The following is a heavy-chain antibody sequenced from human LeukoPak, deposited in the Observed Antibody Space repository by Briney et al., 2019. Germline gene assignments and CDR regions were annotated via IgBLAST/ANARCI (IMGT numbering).Heavy chain of an antibody. D-gene: IGHD2-15*01. J-gene: IGHJ6*03. CDR1: GFTFSSYG. V-gene: IGHV3-30*02. CDR2: IRYDGSNK. CDR3: ARDLVEYCSGGSCYFPTYYYYMDV. Sequence: GGSLRLSCAASGFTFSSYGMHWVRQAPGKGLEWVAFIRYDGSNKYYADSVKGRFTISRDNSKNTLYLQMNSLRAEDTAVYYCARDLVEYCSGGSCYFPTYYYYMDVWGKGTTVTISS.